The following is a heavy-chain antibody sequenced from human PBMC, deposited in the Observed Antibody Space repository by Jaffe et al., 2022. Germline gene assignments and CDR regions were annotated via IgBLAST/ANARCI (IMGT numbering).Heavy chain of an antibody. J-gene: IGHJ6*03. Sequence: QVQLVQSGAEVKKPGSSVKVSCKASGGTFSSYAISWVRQAPGQGLEWMGGIIPIFGTANYAQKFQGRVTITADESTSTAYMELSSLRSEDTAVYYCARDNGAPTQYYYYYYMDVWGKGTTVTVSS. D-gene: IGHD3-10*01. CDR3: ARDNGAPTQYYYYYYMDV. CDR2: IIPIFGTA. V-gene: IGHV1-69*01. CDR1: GGTFSSYA.